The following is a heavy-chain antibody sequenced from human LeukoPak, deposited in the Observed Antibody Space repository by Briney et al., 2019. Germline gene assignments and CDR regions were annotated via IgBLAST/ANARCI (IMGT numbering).Heavy chain of an antibody. CDR2: IYSDNT. J-gene: IGHJ4*02. D-gene: IGHD5-12*01. CDR1: GFTFSSYN. V-gene: IGHV3-21*04. Sequence: GGSLRLSCAASGFTFSSYNMNWVRQAPGKGLEWVSFIYSDNTHYSDSVKGRFTISRDNAKNSLYLQMNSLRAEDTALYYCAKDPSAHWLRGPFDYWGQGTLVTVSS. CDR3: AKDPSAHWLRGPFDY.